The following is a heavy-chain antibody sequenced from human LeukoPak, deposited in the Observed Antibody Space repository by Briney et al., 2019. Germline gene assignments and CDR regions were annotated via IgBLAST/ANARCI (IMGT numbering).Heavy chain of an antibody. D-gene: IGHD3-9*01. Sequence: AGGSLRLSCAASGFTVRSNYMSWVRQAPGKGLEWVSIIYNDSGTYYADSVKGRFTISRDNSKNTLFLQMNSLRAEDTAVYFCARLYYDILTAIRNWGQGTLVTVSS. CDR2: IYNDSGT. J-gene: IGHJ4*02. CDR1: GFTVRSNY. CDR3: ARLYYDILTAIRN. V-gene: IGHV3-53*01.